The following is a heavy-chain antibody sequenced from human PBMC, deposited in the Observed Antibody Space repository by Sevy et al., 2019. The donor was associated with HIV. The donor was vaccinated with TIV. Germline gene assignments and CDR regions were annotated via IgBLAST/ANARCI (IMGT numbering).Heavy chain of an antibody. J-gene: IGHJ4*02. Sequence: GGSLKISCKGSGYSFTSYWIGWVRQMPGKGLEWMGIIYPGESDTRYSPSFQGQVTISADKSISNAYLQWSSLKASDTATYYCARASARTVTPRYPFAYFDYWGQGTLVTVSS. V-gene: IGHV5-51*01. CDR2: IYPGESDT. CDR1: GYSFTSYW. CDR3: ARASARTVTPRYPFAYFDY. D-gene: IGHD4-17*01.